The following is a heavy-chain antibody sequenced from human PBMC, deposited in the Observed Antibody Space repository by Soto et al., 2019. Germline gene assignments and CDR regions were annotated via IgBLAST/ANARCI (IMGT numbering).Heavy chain of an antibody. CDR3: ADIXNRATTKNPPSLEGRPPITVDTPTTPSPRRPTSLTAAAVAVYSRRSAPAYIAMVRGAYIGFAP. D-gene: IGHD6-19*01. Sequence: GASVKVSCKASGYSFTNSTIHWVRQAPGQGLEWMGWIIPDNGDTKYSQKFQGRVTITRDTSASTAYMALTSLISEDTAVYFCADIXNRATTKNPPSLEGRPPITVDTPTTPSPRRPTSLTAAAVAVYSRRSAPAYIAMVRGAYIGFAPGGREP. J-gene: IGHJ5*02. V-gene: IGHV1-3*01. CDR2: IIPDNGDT. CDR1: GYSFTNST.